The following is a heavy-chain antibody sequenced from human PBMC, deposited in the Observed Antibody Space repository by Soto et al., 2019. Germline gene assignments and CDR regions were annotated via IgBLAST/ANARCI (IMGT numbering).Heavy chain of an antibody. CDR2: INHSGST. CDR3: ARGELLLWCGELLGYNGMDV. J-gene: IGHJ6*02. CDR1: GGSFSGYY. Sequence: PSETLSLTCAVYGGSFSGYYWSWIRQPPGKGLEWIGEINHSGSTNYNPSLKSRVTISVDTSKNQFSLKLSSVTAADTAVYYCARGELLLWCGELLGYNGMDVCGQVTTGTVSS. V-gene: IGHV4-34*01. D-gene: IGHD3-10*01.